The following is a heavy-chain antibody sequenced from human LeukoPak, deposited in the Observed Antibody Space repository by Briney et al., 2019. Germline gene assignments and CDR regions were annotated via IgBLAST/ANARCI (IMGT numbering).Heavy chain of an antibody. V-gene: IGHV3-49*04. CDR2: IRSKAYGGTT. CDR3: TRGQLSSGWAHYYYYYYMDV. Sequence: GGSLRLSCTASGFTFGDYAMSWVGQAPGKGLEWVGFIRSKAYGGTTEYAASVKGRFTISRDDSKSIAYLQMNSLKTEDTAVYYCTRGQLSSGWAHYYYYYYMDVWGKGTTVTVSS. CDR1: GFTFGDYA. D-gene: IGHD6-19*01. J-gene: IGHJ6*03.